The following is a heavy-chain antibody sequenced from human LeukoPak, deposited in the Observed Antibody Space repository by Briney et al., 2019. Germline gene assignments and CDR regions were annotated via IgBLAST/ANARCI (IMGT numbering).Heavy chain of an antibody. J-gene: IGHJ4*02. D-gene: IGHD1-26*01. Sequence: PGGSLRLSCAASGFTFSNYEMNWVRQAPGKGLEWVSYISSGASTLYYADSVRGRLTISRDNDKNSLYLQMNSLRAEDTAVYYCARFAVGANLVDYWGQGTLVTVSS. CDR2: ISSGASTL. CDR1: GFTFSNYE. CDR3: ARFAVGANLVDY. V-gene: IGHV3-48*03.